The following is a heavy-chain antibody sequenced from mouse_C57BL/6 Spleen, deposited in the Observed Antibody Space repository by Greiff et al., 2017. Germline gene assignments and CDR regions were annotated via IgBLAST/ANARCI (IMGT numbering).Heavy chain of an antibody. CDR3: ARPHYGSSPAWFAY. Sequence: EVKLVESGGGLVKPGGSLKLSCAASGFTFSDYGMHWVRQAPEKGLAWVAYISSGSSTIYYADTVKGRFTISRDNAKNTLFLQMTSLRSEDTAMDYCARPHYGSSPAWFAYWGQGTLVTVSA. D-gene: IGHD1-1*01. V-gene: IGHV5-17*01. CDR2: ISSGSSTI. J-gene: IGHJ3*01. CDR1: GFTFSDYG.